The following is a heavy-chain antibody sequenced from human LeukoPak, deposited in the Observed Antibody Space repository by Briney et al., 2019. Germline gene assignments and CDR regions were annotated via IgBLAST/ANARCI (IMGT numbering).Heavy chain of an antibody. Sequence: ASLKVSCKASGGTFSSYAISWVRQAPGQGLEWMGGFIPIFGTANYAQKFQGRVTITADESTSTAYMELSSLRSEDTAVYYCAREKYYYGSGSYYKYFDYWGQGTLVTVSS. CDR1: GGTFSSYA. V-gene: IGHV1-69*13. CDR2: FIPIFGTA. D-gene: IGHD3-10*01. J-gene: IGHJ4*02. CDR3: AREKYYYGSGSYYKYFDY.